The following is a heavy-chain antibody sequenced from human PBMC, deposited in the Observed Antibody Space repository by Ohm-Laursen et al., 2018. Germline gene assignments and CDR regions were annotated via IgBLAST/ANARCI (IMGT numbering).Heavy chain of an antibody. CDR2: IYYSGST. CDR1: GGSISSYY. V-gene: IGHV4-59*01. Sequence: GTLSLTCTVSGGSISSYYWSWIRQPPGKGLEWIGYIYYSGSTNYNPSLKSRVTISVDTSKNQFSLKLSSVTAADTAVYYCARDRDWGGFDYWGQGTLVTVSS. D-gene: IGHD7-27*01. J-gene: IGHJ4*02. CDR3: ARDRDWGGFDY.